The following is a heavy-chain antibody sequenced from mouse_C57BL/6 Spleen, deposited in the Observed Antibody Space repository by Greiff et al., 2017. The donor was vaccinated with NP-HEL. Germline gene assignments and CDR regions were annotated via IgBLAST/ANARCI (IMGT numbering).Heavy chain of an antibody. D-gene: IGHD1-1*01. Sequence: VQLQQPGAELVKPGASVKLSCKASGYTFTSYWMHWVKQRPGRGLEWIGRIDPNSGGTKYNEKFKSKATLTVDKPSSTAYMQLSSLTSEDSAVYYCAREGLYYGSSYDAYWGQGTLVTVSA. V-gene: IGHV1-72*01. CDR2: IDPNSGGT. CDR3: AREGLYYGSSYDAY. J-gene: IGHJ3*01. CDR1: GYTFTSYW.